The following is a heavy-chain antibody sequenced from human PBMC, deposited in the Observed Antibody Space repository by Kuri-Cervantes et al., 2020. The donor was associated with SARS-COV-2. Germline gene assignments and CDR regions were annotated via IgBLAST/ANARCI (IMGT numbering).Heavy chain of an antibody. Sequence: GGSLRLSCAASGFTFSSYGMHWVRQAPGKGLEWVAFIRYDGSNKYYADFVKGRFTISRDNSKNTLYLQMNSLRAEGTAVYYCAKDHTYCSGGSCYSGAINYWGQGTLVTVSS. CDR3: AKDHTYCSGGSCYSGAINY. J-gene: IGHJ4*02. D-gene: IGHD2-15*01. CDR2: IRYDGSNK. V-gene: IGHV3-30*02. CDR1: GFTFSSYG.